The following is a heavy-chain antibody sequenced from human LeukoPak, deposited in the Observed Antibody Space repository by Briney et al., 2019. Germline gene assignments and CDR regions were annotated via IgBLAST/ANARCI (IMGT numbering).Heavy chain of an antibody. CDR3: ARDSSGYGDFDY. Sequence: SETLSLTCTVSGDSISPYYWSWIRQPPGKGLEWIGYIYYSGDTNYNPSLKSRVTMSVDTSKNQFSLKLSSVTAADTAVYYCARDSSGYGDFDYWGQGTLVTVSS. J-gene: IGHJ4*02. CDR1: GDSISPYY. V-gene: IGHV4-59*12. CDR2: IYYSGDT. D-gene: IGHD6-19*01.